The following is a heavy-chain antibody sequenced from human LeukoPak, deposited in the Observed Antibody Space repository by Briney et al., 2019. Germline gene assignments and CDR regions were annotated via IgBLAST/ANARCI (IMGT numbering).Heavy chain of an antibody. V-gene: IGHV3-72*01. CDR1: GFTFSSYS. CDR2: TRNKANSYTP. Sequence: GGSLRLSCAASGFTFSSYSMNWVRQAPGKGLEWVGRTRNKANSYTPDYAASVKGRFTISRDESKNSLYLQMNSLKTEDTAVYYCAMEGESSGPDFDYWGQGTLVTVSS. J-gene: IGHJ4*02. D-gene: IGHD3-22*01. CDR3: AMEGESSGPDFDY.